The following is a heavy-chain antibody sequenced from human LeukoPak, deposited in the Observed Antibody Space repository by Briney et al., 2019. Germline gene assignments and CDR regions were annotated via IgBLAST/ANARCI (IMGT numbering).Heavy chain of an antibody. Sequence: SVKVSCKASGGTFSSYAISWVRQAPGQGLEWMGGIIPIFGTANYAQKFQVRVTITTDESTSTAYMELSSLRSEDTAVYYCASLVDGDYFDYWGQGTLVTVSS. D-gene: IGHD2-15*01. V-gene: IGHV1-69*05. J-gene: IGHJ4*02. CDR1: GGTFSSYA. CDR3: ASLVDGDYFDY. CDR2: IIPIFGTA.